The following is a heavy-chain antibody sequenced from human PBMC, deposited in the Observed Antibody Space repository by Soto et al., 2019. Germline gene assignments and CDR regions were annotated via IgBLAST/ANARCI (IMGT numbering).Heavy chain of an antibody. D-gene: IGHD2-2*01. CDR3: ARDVGYSSTWDI. CDR2: ISAYNGNT. V-gene: IGHV1-18*01. CDR1: GYTFTSYG. Sequence: QVQLVQSGAEVKKPGASVKVSCKASGYTFTSYGITWVRQAPGQGLEWMGWISAYNGNTNYAQKLQGRVTMTTDTSASTADMELRSLRSDDTDVYYCARDVGYSSTWDIWGQGTMVTVSS. J-gene: IGHJ3*02.